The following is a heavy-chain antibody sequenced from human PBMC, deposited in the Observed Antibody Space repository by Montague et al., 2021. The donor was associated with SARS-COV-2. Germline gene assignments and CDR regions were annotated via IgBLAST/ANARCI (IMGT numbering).Heavy chain of an antibody. CDR1: GDSVSSTTYY. CDR2: IYYSGSX. J-gene: IGHJ4*02. D-gene: IGHD3-16*01. CDR3: ARVGGGRTFYY. Sequence: SETLSLTCTVSGDSVSSTTYYWAWIRQPPGKGLEYIGTIYYSGSXYYNPFLKSRVAMSVDTSKNQFSLKLDSVTAADTAVYYCARVGGGRTFYYWGQGILVTVSS. V-gene: IGHV4-39*07.